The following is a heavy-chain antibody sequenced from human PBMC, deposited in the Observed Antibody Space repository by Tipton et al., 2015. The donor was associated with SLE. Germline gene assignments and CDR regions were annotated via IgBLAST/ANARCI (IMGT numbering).Heavy chain of an antibody. CDR3: ARGGVGGYDYFDY. CDR1: GGSISSGFYF. CDR2: IYYSGST. D-gene: IGHD5-12*01. J-gene: IGHJ4*02. V-gene: IGHV4-30-2*01. Sequence: TLSLTCAVSGGSISSGFYFWSWVRQPPGKGLEWIGNIYYSGSTYYNPSLQSRVTISADTSKNQFTLNLYSVAAADTAVYYCARGGVGGYDYFDYWGQGTLVSVSS.